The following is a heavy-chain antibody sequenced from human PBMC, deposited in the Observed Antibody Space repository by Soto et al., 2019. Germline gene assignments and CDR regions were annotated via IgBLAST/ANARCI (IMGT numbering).Heavy chain of an antibody. V-gene: IGHV3-11*04. Sequence: PGGSLELFCEASGLNFGDPNMTGFRQARGKGVEWVSYMSSRGTTKEYADSERGRFTLSRDNAKISLSLQMNSLRAEDRAVFYCAREGEYWFDPWGQGALVTVSS. CDR1: GLNFGDPN. CDR2: MSSRGTTK. J-gene: IGHJ5*02. CDR3: AREGEYWFDP. D-gene: IGHD3-16*01.